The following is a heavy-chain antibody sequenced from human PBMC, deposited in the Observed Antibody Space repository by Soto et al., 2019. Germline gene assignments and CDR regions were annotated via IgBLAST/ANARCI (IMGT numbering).Heavy chain of an antibody. Sequence: VGSLRLSCAASGFTFSSYAMSWVRQAPGKGLEWVSAISGSGGSTYYADSVKGRFTISRDNSKNTLYLQMNSLRAEDTAVYYCAKDPPYYYDSSSNPDYWGQGTMVTVYS. CDR3: AKDPPYYYDSSSNPDY. D-gene: IGHD3-22*01. CDR1: GFTFSSYA. CDR2: ISGSGGST. J-gene: IGHJ4*02. V-gene: IGHV3-23*01.